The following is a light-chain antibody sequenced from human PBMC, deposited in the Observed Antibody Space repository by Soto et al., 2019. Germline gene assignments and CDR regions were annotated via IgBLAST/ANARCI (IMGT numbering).Light chain of an antibody. Sequence: IVLTQSPGTLSLSPGETATLSCRASQSVSTTFLAWYQQKPGQAPRLLIHAASTRATVIPDRFSGSGSGTDFTLTISRLDPEDSAVYYCQQYGSSFITFGQGTRLE. CDR2: AAS. CDR1: QSVSTTF. CDR3: QQYGSSFIT. V-gene: IGKV3-20*01. J-gene: IGKJ5*01.